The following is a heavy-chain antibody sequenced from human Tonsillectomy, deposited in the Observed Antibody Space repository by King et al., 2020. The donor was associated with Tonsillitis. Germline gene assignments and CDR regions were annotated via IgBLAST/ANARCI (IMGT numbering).Heavy chain of an antibody. Sequence: QLQESGPGLVKPSETLSLTCTVSGGSISSHYWSWIRQPPGKGLEWIGYISDTGSTNYNPSPKSRVTISVDTSKNQFSLKLSSVAAADSAVYYCARDRRLYDTVNYYYMDVWGKGTAVTVSS. CDR3: ARDRRLYDTVNYYYMDV. J-gene: IGHJ6*03. CDR2: ISDTGST. D-gene: IGHD3-9*01. CDR1: GGSISSHY. V-gene: IGHV4-59*11.